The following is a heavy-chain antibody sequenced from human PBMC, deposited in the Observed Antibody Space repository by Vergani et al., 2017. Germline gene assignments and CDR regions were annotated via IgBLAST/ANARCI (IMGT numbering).Heavy chain of an antibody. Sequence: QVQLQQWGAGLLKPSETLSLTCAVYGGSFSGYYWSWIRQPPGKGLEWGGEINHSGSTNYNPSLKSRVTISVDTSKNQFSLKLSSVTAADTAVYYCARGESPRSDYYGSGSYFYFEYWGQGTLVTASS. J-gene: IGHJ4*02. CDR2: INHSGST. D-gene: IGHD3-10*01. CDR1: GGSFSGYY. V-gene: IGHV4-34*01. CDR3: ARGESPRSDYYGSGSYFYFEY.